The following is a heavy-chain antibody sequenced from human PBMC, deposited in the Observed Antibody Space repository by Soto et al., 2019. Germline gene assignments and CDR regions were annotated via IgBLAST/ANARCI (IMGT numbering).Heavy chain of an antibody. CDR3: ARARNVIAVAGYDAFDI. Sequence: QVQLVQSGAEVKKPGASVKVSCKASGYTFTSYAMHWVRQAPGQRLEWMGWINAGNGNTKYSQKFQGRVTITRDTSASTAYMELSSVRSEDTAVYHCARARNVIAVAGYDAFDIWGQGRMVTVSS. J-gene: IGHJ3*02. V-gene: IGHV1-3*01. CDR1: GYTFTSYA. D-gene: IGHD6-19*01. CDR2: INAGNGNT.